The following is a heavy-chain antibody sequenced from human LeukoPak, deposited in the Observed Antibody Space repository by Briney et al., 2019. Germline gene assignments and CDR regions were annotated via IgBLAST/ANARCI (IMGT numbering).Heavy chain of an antibody. CDR1: GFIVSHNY. CDR3: ARGPRYSFY. J-gene: IGHJ4*02. Sequence: GGSLRLSCAASGFIVSHNYMTWVRQAPGKGLEWISVIYIDGTTYYADSVKGRFTNSRDQANNTLYLQMNTLGDEDTAVYYCARGPRYSFYWGQGTLVTVSS. V-gene: IGHV3-53*01. CDR2: IYIDGTT. D-gene: IGHD6-13*01.